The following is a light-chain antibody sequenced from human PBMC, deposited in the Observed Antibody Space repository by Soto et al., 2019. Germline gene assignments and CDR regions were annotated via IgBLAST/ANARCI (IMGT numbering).Light chain of an antibody. Sequence: QAVVTQEPSLTVSPGGTVTLTCASSTGAVTSSYYPNWFQQKPGQAPRPLIYSATNKHSWTPARFSGSLIGGKAALTLSGVQPEDEAEYYCLLYYGGAQLVFGGGTKLTVL. CDR1: TGAVTSSYY. CDR2: SAT. V-gene: IGLV7-43*01. J-gene: IGLJ2*01. CDR3: LLYYGGAQLV.